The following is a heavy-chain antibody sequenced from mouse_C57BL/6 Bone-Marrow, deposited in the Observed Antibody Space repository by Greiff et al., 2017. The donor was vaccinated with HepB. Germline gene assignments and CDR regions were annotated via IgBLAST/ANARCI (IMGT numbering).Heavy chain of an antibody. CDR2: IDPSDSYT. CDR1: GYTFTSYW. J-gene: IGHJ2*01. V-gene: IGHV1-69*01. D-gene: IGHD1-3*01. Sequence: QVQLQQPGAELVMPGASVKLSCKASGYTFTSYWMHWVKQRPGQGLEWIGEIDPSDSYTNYNQKFKGKSTLTVDKSSSTAYMQLSSLTSEDSAVYYCARTPNWYVYYFDYWGQGTTLTVSS. CDR3: ARTPNWYVYYFDY.